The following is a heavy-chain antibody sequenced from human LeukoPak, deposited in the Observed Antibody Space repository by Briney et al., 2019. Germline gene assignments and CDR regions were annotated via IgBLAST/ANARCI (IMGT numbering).Heavy chain of an antibody. CDR3: AKDEGRALDY. Sequence: GRSLRLPCAASGFTFSSYGMHWVRQAPGKRLEWVAVISYDGSNKYYADSVKGRFTISRDNSKNTLYLQMNSLRAEDTAVYYCAKDEGRALDYWGQGTLVTVSS. CDR1: GFTFSSYG. J-gene: IGHJ4*02. CDR2: ISYDGSNK. V-gene: IGHV3-30*18.